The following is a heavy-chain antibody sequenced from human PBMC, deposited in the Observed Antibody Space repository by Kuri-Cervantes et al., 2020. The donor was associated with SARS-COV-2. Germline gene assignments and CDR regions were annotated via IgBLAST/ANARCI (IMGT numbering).Heavy chain of an antibody. CDR3: ARDGRSVAGPGVDY. CDR1: GGSISSYY. Sequence: SETLSLTCTVSGGSISSYYWSWIRQPPGKGMEWIGYIYYSGSTNYNPSLKSRVTISVDTSKNQFSLKLSSVTAADTAVYYCARDGRSVAGPGVDYWGQGTLVTVSS. J-gene: IGHJ4*02. D-gene: IGHD6-19*01. CDR2: IYYSGST. V-gene: IGHV4-59*12.